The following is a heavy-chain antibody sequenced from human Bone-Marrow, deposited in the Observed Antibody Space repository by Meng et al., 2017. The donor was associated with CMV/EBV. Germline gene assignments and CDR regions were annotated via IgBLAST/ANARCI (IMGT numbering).Heavy chain of an antibody. D-gene: IGHD6-6*01. J-gene: IGHJ4*02. Sequence: SETLSLTCIVSGGSISSYYWSWIRQPPGKGLEWIGYIYYSGSTNYNPSLKSRVTISVDTSKNQFSLKLSSVTAADTAVYYCARDGIAYSSSSGFDYWGQGTLVTASS. V-gene: IGHV4-59*01. CDR1: GGSISSYY. CDR2: IYYSGST. CDR3: ARDGIAYSSSSGFDY.